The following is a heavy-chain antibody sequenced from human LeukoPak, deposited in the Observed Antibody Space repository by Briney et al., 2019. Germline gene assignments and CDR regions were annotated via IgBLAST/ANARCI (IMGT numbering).Heavy chain of an antibody. CDR3: AKGEKWLVL. CDR1: GFTFSSYG. Sequence: PGGSLRLSCAASGFTFSSYGMHWVRQAPGKGLEWVAVISYDGSNKYYADSVKGRFTISRDNSKNTLYLQMNSLRAEDTAVYYCAKGEKWLVLWGQGTLVTVSS. J-gene: IGHJ4*02. D-gene: IGHD6-19*01. V-gene: IGHV3-30*18. CDR2: ISYDGSNK.